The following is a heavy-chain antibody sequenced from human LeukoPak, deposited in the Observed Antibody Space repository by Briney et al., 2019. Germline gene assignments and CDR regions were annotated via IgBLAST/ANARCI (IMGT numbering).Heavy chain of an antibody. CDR2: ISGSGGTT. Sequence: GGSLRLSCAASGFTFSSYAMTWLRQAPGKGLEWGSSISGSGGTTNYADPVKGGFTISRDNAKNSLYLQMNSLRAEDTAVYYCARDAGFYGDLDYWGQGTLVTVSS. CDR3: ARDAGFYGDLDY. J-gene: IGHJ4*02. V-gene: IGHV3-23*01. CDR1: GFTFSSYA. D-gene: IGHD4-17*01.